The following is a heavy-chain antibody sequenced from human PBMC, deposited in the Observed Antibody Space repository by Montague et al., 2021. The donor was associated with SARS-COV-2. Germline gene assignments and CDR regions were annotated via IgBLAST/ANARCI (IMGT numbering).Heavy chain of an antibody. CDR3: ATYYDILTGYYIDAFDI. CDR1: GGSISSSSYY. Sequence: SETLSLTCTVSGGSISSSSYYWGWIRQPPGKGLEWIGSIYYGGSTYYNPSLKSRVTISVDTSKNQFSLKLSSVTAADTAVYYCATYYDILTGYYIDAFDIWGQGTMVTVSS. J-gene: IGHJ3*02. V-gene: IGHV4-39*01. D-gene: IGHD3-9*01. CDR2: IYYGGST.